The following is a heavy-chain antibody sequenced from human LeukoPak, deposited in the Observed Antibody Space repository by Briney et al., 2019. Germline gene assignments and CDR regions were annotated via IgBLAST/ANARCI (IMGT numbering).Heavy chain of an antibody. V-gene: IGHV4-59*01. J-gene: IGHJ6*02. CDR2: IYNSGST. Sequence: PSEALSLTCTVSGGSISSYYWSWIRQPPGKGLEWIGYIYNSGSTNYNPSLKSRVTISVDTSKNQFSLKLSSVTAADTAVYYCAREANSGYCSGGDCYRDYYFGMDVWGQGTTVTVSS. CDR3: AREANSGYCSGGDCYRDYYFGMDV. D-gene: IGHD2-15*01. CDR1: GGSISSYY.